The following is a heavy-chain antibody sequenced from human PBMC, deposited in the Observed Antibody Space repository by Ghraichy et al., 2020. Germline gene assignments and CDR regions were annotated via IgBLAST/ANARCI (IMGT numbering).Heavy chain of an antibody. J-gene: IGHJ1*01. D-gene: IGHD6-13*01. CDR2: ISYDGSNK. Sequence: GGSLRLSCAASGFTFSRYGMHWVRQAPGKGLEWVAVISYDGSNKYYADSVKGRFTISRDNSKNTLYLQMNSLRAEDTAVYYCAKANPMAAAVLVYFQHWGQGTLVTVSS. V-gene: IGHV3-30*18. CDR1: GFTFSRYG. CDR3: AKANPMAAAVLVYFQH.